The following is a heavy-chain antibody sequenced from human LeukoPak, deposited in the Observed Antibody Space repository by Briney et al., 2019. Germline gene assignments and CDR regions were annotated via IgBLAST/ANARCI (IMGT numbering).Heavy chain of an antibody. CDR3: ARVIRRGVDYYGSGNYYNDYGMDV. CDR1: GFTFSSYD. V-gene: IGHV3-13*01. CDR2: IGTAGDT. Sequence: GGSLRLSCAASGFTFSSYDMHWVRQATGKGLEWVSAIGTAGDTYYPGSAKGRFTISRENAKNSLYLQMNSLRAGDTAVYYCARVIRRGVDYYGSGNYYNDYGMDVWGQGTTVTVSS. D-gene: IGHD3-10*01. J-gene: IGHJ6*02.